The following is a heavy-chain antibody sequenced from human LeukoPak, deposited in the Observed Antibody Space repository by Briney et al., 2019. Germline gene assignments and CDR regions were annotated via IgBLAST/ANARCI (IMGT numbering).Heavy chain of an antibody. V-gene: IGHV3-21*01. J-gene: IGHJ4*02. CDR1: GFTFSSYS. CDR2: ISSSSSHT. CDR3: ARTSTGFDY. D-gene: IGHD2-8*02. Sequence: TPGGSLRLSCAASGFTFSSYSMNCVRQAPGKGLEWVSSISSSSSHTYYADSLRGRFTISRDNAKNSLSLQMNRLRVEDTAVYHSARTSTGFDYWGQGTLVTVSS.